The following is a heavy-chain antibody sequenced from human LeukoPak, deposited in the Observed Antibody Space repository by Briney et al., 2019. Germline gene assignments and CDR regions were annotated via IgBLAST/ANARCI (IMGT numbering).Heavy chain of an antibody. CDR3: ASGYSGYDVSYNWFDP. D-gene: IGHD5-12*01. V-gene: IGHV3-21*01. J-gene: IGHJ5*02. CDR1: GFTFSSYS. Sequence: PGGSLRLSCAASGFTFSSYSMNWVRQAPGKGLEWVSSISSSSSSYIYYADSVKGRFTISRDNAKNSLYLQMNSLRAGDTAMYYCASGYSGYDVSYNWFDPWGQGTLVTVSS. CDR2: ISSSSSSYI.